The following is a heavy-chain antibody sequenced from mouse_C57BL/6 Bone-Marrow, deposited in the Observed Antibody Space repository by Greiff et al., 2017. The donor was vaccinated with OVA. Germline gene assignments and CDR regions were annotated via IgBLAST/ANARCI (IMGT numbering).Heavy chain of an antibody. D-gene: IGHD1-1*01. V-gene: IGHV1-59*01. CDR3: YIYYYGSRWFAY. J-gene: IGHJ3*01. CDR1: GYTFTSYW. CDR2: IDPSDSYT. Sequence: QVQLKQPGAELVRPGTSVKLSCKASGYTFTSYWMHWVKQRPGQGLEWIGVIDPSDSYTNYNQKFKGKATLTVDTSSSTAYMQLSSLTSEDSAVYYCYIYYYGSRWFAYWGQGTLVTVSA.